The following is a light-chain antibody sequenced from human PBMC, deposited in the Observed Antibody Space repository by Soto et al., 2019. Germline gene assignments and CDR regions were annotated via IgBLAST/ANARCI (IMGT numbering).Light chain of an antibody. V-gene: IGKV3-15*01. CDR3: QQYNNWPPYT. Sequence: EIVMTQSPVTLSVSPGERATLTCRASQSVSSNLAWYQQKCGQAPRLLIYGASTRATGIPARFSGNGSGTEFTLTISSLQSEDFAIYYCQQYNNWPPYTFGQGTNLEIK. CDR1: QSVSSN. J-gene: IGKJ2*01. CDR2: GAS.